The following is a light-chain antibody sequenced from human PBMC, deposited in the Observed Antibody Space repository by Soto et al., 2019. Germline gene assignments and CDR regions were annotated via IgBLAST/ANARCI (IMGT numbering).Light chain of an antibody. J-gene: IGLJ1*01. CDR2: EVS. CDR1: SSDVGGYNY. V-gene: IGLV2-14*01. Sequence: QSALTQPASVSGSPGQSITISCTGTSSDVGGYNYVSWYQQHPGKAPKLMIYEVSNRPSGVSNRFSGSKSGNTASLTISGLQAEDEAEYDCSSYTSSSTLYVFGTGTKVTVL. CDR3: SSYTSSSTLYV.